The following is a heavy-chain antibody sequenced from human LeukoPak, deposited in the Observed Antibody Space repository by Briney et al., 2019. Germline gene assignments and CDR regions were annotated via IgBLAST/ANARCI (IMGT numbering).Heavy chain of an antibody. D-gene: IGHD6-13*01. Sequence: GGSLRLSCAASGFTFSSYAMSWVRQAPGKGLEWVSAISGSGGSTYYADSVKGRFTISRDNSKHTLYLQMNSLRAEDTAGYYCAKVGYSSSWYSSEYFQHWGQGTLVTVSS. CDR1: GFTFSSYA. CDR2: ISGSGGST. J-gene: IGHJ1*01. V-gene: IGHV3-23*01. CDR3: AKVGYSSSWYSSEYFQH.